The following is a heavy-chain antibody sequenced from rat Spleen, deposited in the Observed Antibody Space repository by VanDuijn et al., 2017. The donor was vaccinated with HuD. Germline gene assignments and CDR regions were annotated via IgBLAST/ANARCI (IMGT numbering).Heavy chain of an antibody. Sequence: QVQLKESGPGLVQPSQTLSLTCTVSGFSLTSYNVHWVRQPPGKGLEWMGRMRYNGDTSYNLALKSRLSFTRDTSKSQVFLTMNSLQTEDTATYYCARGEAPFDYWGQGVMVTVSS. D-gene: IGHD3-1*01. J-gene: IGHJ2*01. CDR1: GFSLTSYN. CDR2: MRYNGDT. V-gene: IGHV2-63*01. CDR3: ARGEAPFDY.